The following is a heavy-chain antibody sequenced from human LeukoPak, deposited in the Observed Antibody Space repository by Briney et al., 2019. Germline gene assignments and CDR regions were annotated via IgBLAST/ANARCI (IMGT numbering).Heavy chain of an antibody. D-gene: IGHD3-22*01. J-gene: IGHJ4*02. Sequence: ASVKVSCKASGYTFTSYGISWVRQAPGQGLEWMGWISAYNGNTNYAQKLQGRVTMTRDTSISTAYMELSRLRSDDTAVYYCARGAYYYDSSGYYSYWGQGTLVTVSS. CDR3: ARGAYYYDSSGYYSY. CDR2: ISAYNGNT. CDR1: GYTFTSYG. V-gene: IGHV1-18*01.